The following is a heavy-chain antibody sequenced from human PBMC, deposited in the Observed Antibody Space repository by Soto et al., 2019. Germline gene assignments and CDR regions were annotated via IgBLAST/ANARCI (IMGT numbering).Heavy chain of an antibody. Sequence: GGSLRLSCAASGFTFSSYAMHWVRQAPGKGLEWVAVISYDGSNKYYADSVKGRFTISRDNSKNTLYLQTNSLRAEDTAVYYCARDLVAVAGTSHWGQGTLVTVSS. CDR1: GFTFSSYA. V-gene: IGHV3-30-3*01. CDR3: ARDLVAVAGTSH. J-gene: IGHJ4*02. CDR2: ISYDGSNK. D-gene: IGHD6-19*01.